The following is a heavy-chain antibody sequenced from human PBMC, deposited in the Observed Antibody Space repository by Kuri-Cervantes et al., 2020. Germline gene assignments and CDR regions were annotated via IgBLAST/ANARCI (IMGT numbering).Heavy chain of an antibody. Sequence: SQTLSLTCAVYGGSSSDYSWSWIRQPPGKGLEWIGEINHGGGTNYNPSLKSRVTISVDTSKNQFSLKLSSVAAADTAVYYCACLNVLRPRGMYYYYDMDVWGKGTTVTVSS. CDR2: INHGGGT. J-gene: IGHJ6*03. D-gene: IGHD3-16*01. CDR3: ACLNVLRPRGMYYYYDMDV. CDR1: GGSSSDYS. V-gene: IGHV4-34*01.